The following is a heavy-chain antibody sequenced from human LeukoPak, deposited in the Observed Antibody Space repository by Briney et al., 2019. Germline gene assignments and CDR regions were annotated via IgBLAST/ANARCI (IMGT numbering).Heavy chain of an antibody. CDR2: IYYSGST. CDR1: GGSISSYY. CDR3: ARVGNWGSSDY. D-gene: IGHD7-27*01. J-gene: IGHJ4*02. Sequence: SETLSLTCTVSGGSISSYYWSWIRQPPGKGLEWIGYIYYSGSTNYNPSLKSRVTISVDTSKNEFSLKLSSVTAADTAFYFCARVGNWGSSDYWGQGTLVTVSS. V-gene: IGHV4-59*12.